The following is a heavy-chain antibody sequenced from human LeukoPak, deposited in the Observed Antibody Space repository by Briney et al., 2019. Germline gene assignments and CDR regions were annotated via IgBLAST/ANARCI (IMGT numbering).Heavy chain of an antibody. CDR3: ARGTDMAMAGYYWGMDV. CDR1: GYSFSDHA. V-gene: IGHV1-3*01. D-gene: IGHD6-19*01. CDR2: ITVDIDDT. J-gene: IGHJ6*04. Sequence: ASVKVSCKASGYSFSDHAIHWLRQAPGQSLEGMGWITVDIDDTRYSQRFQDRLTITRDTSASTAYMELRTLRSEDTAVYFCARGTDMAMAGYYWGMDVWGKGTAVTVSS.